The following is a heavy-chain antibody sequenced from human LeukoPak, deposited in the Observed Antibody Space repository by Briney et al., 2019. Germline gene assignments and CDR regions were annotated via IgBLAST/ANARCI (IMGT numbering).Heavy chain of an antibody. V-gene: IGHV3-15*01. Sequence: GGSLRLSCAASGFTFNNAWMTWVRQAPGKGLEWVGRIRSKSDGGIVDYAASVKGRFTISRDDSKNTVYLQMNSPKPEDTAVYYCTTFLWVENVLVSDCWGQGTLVTVSS. CDR2: IRSKSDGGIV. CDR3: TTFLWVENVLVSDC. CDR1: GFTFNNAW. J-gene: IGHJ4*02. D-gene: IGHD3-10*01.